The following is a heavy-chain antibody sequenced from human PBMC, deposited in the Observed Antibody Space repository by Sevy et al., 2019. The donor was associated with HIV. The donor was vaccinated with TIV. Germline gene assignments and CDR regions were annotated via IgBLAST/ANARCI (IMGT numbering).Heavy chain of an antibody. J-gene: IGHJ4*01. CDR3: ARGQRGDRGTLYYFDF. Sequence: GGSLRLSCAASGFTVSNYAMNWVRQAPGQGLEWVSLIRPGGGTYYADSVKGRFAISRDNSKNTLFLQMNSLTAEDTAVYYCARGQRGDRGTLYYFDFWGQGNLVTISS. V-gene: IGHV3-23*01. CDR1: GFTVSNYA. CDR2: IRPGGGT. D-gene: IGHD1-26*01.